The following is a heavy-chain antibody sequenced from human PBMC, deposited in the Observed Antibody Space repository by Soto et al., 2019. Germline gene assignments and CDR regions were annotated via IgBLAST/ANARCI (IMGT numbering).Heavy chain of an antibody. CDR2: IYYSGST. CDR1: GGSISSYY. CDR3: ARGNRGLCRSTTCPTWFAP. V-gene: IGHV4-59*01. J-gene: IGHJ5*02. Sequence: SETLSLTCTVSGGSISSYYWSWIRQPPGKGLEWIGYIYYSGSTNYNPSLKSRVTISVDTSKNQFSLKLSSVTAADTAVYYCARGNRGLCRSTTCPTWFAPWGEGTRAAVPS. D-gene: IGHD2-2*01.